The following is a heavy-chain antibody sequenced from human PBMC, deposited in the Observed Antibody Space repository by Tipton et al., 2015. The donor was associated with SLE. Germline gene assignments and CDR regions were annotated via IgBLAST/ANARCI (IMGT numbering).Heavy chain of an antibody. J-gene: IGHJ4*02. Sequence: SLRLSCVASGFTFSNYWMHWVRQAPGKGLVWVSRINSDGSTTNYADSVKGRFTISRDNAKNTLFLQMNSLRADDTAVYYCARAAPGELPLYWGQGTLVTVSS. D-gene: IGHD3-10*01. CDR3: ARAAPGELPLY. V-gene: IGHV3-74*01. CDR2: INSDGSTT. CDR1: GFTFSNYW.